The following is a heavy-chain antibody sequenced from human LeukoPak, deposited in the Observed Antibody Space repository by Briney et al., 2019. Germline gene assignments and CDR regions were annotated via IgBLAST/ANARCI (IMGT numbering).Heavy chain of an antibody. CDR3: ARDSDYYGSGSYSNYYYYGMDV. CDR2: IYYSGST. D-gene: IGHD3-10*01. J-gene: IGHJ6*04. V-gene: IGHV4-31*03. CDR1: GGSISSGGYY. Sequence: SQTLSLTCTVSGGSISSGGYYWSWIRQHPGKGLERIGYIYYSGSTYYNPSLKSRVTISVDTSKNQFSLKLSSVTAADTAVYYCARDSDYYGSGSYSNYYYYGMDVWGKGTTVTVSS.